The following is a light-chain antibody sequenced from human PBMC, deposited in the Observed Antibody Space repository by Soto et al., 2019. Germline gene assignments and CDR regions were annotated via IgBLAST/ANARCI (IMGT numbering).Light chain of an antibody. CDR1: SSNIGSNY. CDR3: AAWDDSLSGHYV. J-gene: IGLJ1*01. Sequence: QSALTQPASASGTPGQRVTISCSGSSSNIGSNYVYWYQQLPGTAPKLLIYRNNQRPSGVPDRFSGSKSGTSASLAISGLRSEDEADYYCAAWDDSLSGHYVFGTGTKVTVL. V-gene: IGLV1-47*01. CDR2: RNN.